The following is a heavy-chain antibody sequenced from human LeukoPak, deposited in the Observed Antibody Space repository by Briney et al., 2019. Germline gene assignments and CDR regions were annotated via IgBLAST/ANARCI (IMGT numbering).Heavy chain of an antibody. CDR2: ISWNSGSI. CDR3: ATNAGDYGAWDFDY. V-gene: IGHV3-9*01. CDR1: GFTFDDYA. J-gene: IGHJ4*02. D-gene: IGHD4-17*01. Sequence: PGGSLRLSCAASGFTFDDYAMHWVRQAPGKGLEWVSGISWNSGSIGYADSVKGRFTISRDNAKNSLYLQMNSLRAEDTALYYCATNAGDYGAWDFDYWGQGTLVTVSS.